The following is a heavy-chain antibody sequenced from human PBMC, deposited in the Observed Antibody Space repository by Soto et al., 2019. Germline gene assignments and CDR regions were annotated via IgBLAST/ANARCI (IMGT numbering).Heavy chain of an antibody. D-gene: IGHD2-2*01. CDR1: GFTFSSYG. J-gene: IGHJ4*02. Sequence: AGGSLRLSCGGSGFTFSSYGMHWVRQAPGKGLECVAVISDTGSSHYYAASVEGRFTISRENSKNTLSLHMDRLRVEDTAVYYCAKDRGGDCPDNSCYFGADYWGQGTPVTVS. CDR2: ISDTGSSH. CDR3: AKDRGGDCPDNSCYFGADY. V-gene: IGHV3-30*18.